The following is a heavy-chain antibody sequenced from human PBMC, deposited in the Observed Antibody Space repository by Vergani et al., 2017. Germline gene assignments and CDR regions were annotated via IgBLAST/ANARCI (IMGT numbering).Heavy chain of an antibody. V-gene: IGHV1-69*01. D-gene: IGHD4-17*01. J-gene: IGHJ4*02. CDR3: ARGGSPSFDYGDYEPSRHKHYLDY. CDR1: GGTFSSYA. Sequence: QVQLVQSGAEVKKPGSSVKVSCKASGGTFSSYAISWVRQAPGQGLEWMGGIIPIFGTANYAQKFQGRVTITADESTSTAYMELSSLRSEDTAVYYCARGGSPSFDYGDYEPSRHKHYLDYWGQGTLVTVSS. CDR2: IIPIFGTA.